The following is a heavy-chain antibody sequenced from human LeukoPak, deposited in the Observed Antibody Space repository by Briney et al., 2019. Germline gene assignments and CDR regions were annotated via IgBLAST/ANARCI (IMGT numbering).Heavy chain of an antibody. D-gene: IGHD3-9*01. CDR3: ATHGYSELRYFDWSTNE. CDR1: GFTFSDYY. Sequence: GGSLRLSCAASGFTFSDYYMSWIRQAPGKGLEWVSYISSSGSTIYYADSVKGRFTISRGNAKNSLYLQMNSLRAEDTAVYYCATHGYSELRYFDWSTNEWGQGTLVTVSS. J-gene: IGHJ4*02. V-gene: IGHV3-11*04. CDR2: ISSSGSTI.